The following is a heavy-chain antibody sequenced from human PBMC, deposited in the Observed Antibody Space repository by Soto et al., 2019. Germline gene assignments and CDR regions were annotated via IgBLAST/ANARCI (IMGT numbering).Heavy chain of an antibody. D-gene: IGHD3-3*01. CDR1: GGTFINYA. CDR3: GRLIVGVAGNMVHYYCAIDV. Sequence: QVQLVQSGAEVKKPGSSVKVSCEASGGTFINYAFTWVRQAPGQGLEWMGGIIPLFDTTNYTERFQGRGTITADESSSTDYMELSSLRSEDTAVYFCGRLIVGVAGNMVHYYCAIDVWGQWTTVMVS. V-gene: IGHV1-69*01. CDR2: IIPLFDTT. J-gene: IGHJ6*02.